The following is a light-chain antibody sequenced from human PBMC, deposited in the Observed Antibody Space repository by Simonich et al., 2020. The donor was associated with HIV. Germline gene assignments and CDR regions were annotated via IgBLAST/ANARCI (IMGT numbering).Light chain of an antibody. Sequence: DIQMTQSPSSLSASVGDRVTITCQASQDIANSLNWYQQKPGKAPKILIFDASNLETGVPSRFSGSASGTDFTFAISSLQPEDIATYFCQQYHNVPLTFAGGTKVEIK. V-gene: IGKV1-33*01. J-gene: IGKJ4*01. CDR1: QDIANS. CDR2: DAS. CDR3: QQYHNVPLT.